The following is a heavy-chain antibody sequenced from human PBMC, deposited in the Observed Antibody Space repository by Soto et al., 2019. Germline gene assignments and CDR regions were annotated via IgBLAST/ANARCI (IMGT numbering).Heavy chain of an antibody. V-gene: IGHV3-48*01. Sequence: EVQLVESGGGLVQPGGSLRLSCAASGFTFSSYSMNWVRQAPGKGLEWVSYISSSSSTIYYADSVKGRFTISRDNAKNSLYLQMNSLRAEDTAVYYCARDFTFGLDYWGQGTLVTVSS. CDR2: ISSSSSTI. D-gene: IGHD3-16*01. CDR3: ARDFTFGLDY. CDR1: GFTFSSYS. J-gene: IGHJ4*02.